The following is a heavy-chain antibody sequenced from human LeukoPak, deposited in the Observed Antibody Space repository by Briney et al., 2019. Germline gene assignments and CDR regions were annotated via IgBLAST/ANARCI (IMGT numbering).Heavy chain of an antibody. J-gene: IGHJ4*02. CDR3: ARVRSAAATNAFDY. CDR1: GGSISGHY. V-gene: IGHV4-59*11. CDR2: IFYSGRT. Sequence: SETLSLTCTVSGGSISGHYWSWIRQPPGRGLEWIGYIFYSGRTNYNPCLKSRVTMSVDTSKNQFSLQLSSVTAADTAVYYCARVRSAAATNAFDYCGQGTLVTVSS. D-gene: IGHD6-13*01.